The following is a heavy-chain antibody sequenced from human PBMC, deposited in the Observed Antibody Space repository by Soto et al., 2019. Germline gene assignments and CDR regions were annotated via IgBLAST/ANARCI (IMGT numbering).Heavy chain of an antibody. CDR3: ARRAETNGWNGFGADKYYFDF. V-gene: IGHV1-8*01. CDR2: MNPNTGNS. CDR1: VYALTSYD. J-gene: IGHJ4*02. Sequence: SVKVSCKSSVYALTSYDIYWVRQATGQGLEWMGWMNPNTGNSGYAQKFQGRVTVTSHTSINTVHMELRSLRSEDTAVYYCARRAETNGWNGFGADKYYFDFWGQGTLVTVSS. D-gene: IGHD1-1*01.